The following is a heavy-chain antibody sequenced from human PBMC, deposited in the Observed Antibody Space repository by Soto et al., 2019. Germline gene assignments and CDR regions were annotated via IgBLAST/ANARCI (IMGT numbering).Heavy chain of an antibody. D-gene: IGHD5-12*01. V-gene: IGHV3-23*01. J-gene: IGHJ3*02. CDR3: ANSGYPGLYAFDI. CDR2: FSGRGGST. CDR1: GFTFSSSA. Sequence: GLSLRLSCAASGFTFSSSAMSWVRQAPGKGLECVSAFSGRGGSTYYADSVKCRFTISRANSQNTLYLQMNSLRPEDTAVYYCANSGYPGLYAFDICGHRTMVTVSS.